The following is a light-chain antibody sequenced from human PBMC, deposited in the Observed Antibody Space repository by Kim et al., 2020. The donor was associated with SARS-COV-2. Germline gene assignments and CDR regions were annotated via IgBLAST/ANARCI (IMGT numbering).Light chain of an antibody. CDR1: SLRTYY. V-gene: IGLV3-19*01. J-gene: IGLJ2*01. CDR3: NSRDGSGNDLA. Sequence: SSELTQDPVVSVALGQTVRITCQGDSLRTYYTSWYQQKPGQAPMLVIYGKNNRPSGIPDRFSGSSSGNTASLTITGAQAGDEADYYCNSRDGSGNDLAFG. CDR2: GKN.